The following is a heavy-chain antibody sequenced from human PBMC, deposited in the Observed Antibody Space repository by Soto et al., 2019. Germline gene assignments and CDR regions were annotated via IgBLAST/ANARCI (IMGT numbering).Heavy chain of an antibody. D-gene: IGHD6-13*01. CDR3: ARVEGEQQLYGDRPLYWLNDY. Sequence: ASVKVSCKASGYTFTSYGIIWVRQAPGQGLEWMGWISANNGNTNYAQKLQGRVTMTTDTSTSTAYMDLRSLRSDDTAVYYCARVEGEQQLYGDRPLYWLNDYWGQGTLVTVSS. V-gene: IGHV1-18*01. J-gene: IGHJ4*02. CDR2: ISANNGNT. CDR1: GYTFTSYG.